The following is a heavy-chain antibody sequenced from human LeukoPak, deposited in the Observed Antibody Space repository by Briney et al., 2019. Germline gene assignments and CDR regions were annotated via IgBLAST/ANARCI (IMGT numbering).Heavy chain of an antibody. CDR3: ARGGGRAAYYYGSGSYLSYMDV. CDR2: IYYSGST. J-gene: IGHJ6*03. V-gene: IGHV4-59*01. D-gene: IGHD3-10*01. CDR1: GGSISSYY. Sequence: PSETLSLTCTVSGGSISSYYWSWIRQPPGKGLEWIGYIYYSGSTNYNPSLKSRVTISVDTSKNQFSLKLSSVTAADTAVYYCARGGGRAAYYYGSGSYLSYMDVWGKGTTVTVSS.